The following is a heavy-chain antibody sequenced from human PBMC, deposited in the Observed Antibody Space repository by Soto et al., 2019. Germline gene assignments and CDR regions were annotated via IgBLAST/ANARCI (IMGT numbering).Heavy chain of an antibody. Sequence: QLVESGGGLVQPAGSLRLSCAASGFTLKNYCMHWVRQAPGMGLVWVSRINGQATSTSYADSVKGRFTISRDNARKTLYLQMNSLRAEDTALYYCARGDRAAETFFDSYGMDLWGQGTTVTVS. J-gene: IGHJ6*02. CDR3: ARGDRAAETFFDSYGMDL. D-gene: IGHD6-13*01. V-gene: IGHV3-74*01. CDR2: INGQATST. CDR1: GFTLKNYC.